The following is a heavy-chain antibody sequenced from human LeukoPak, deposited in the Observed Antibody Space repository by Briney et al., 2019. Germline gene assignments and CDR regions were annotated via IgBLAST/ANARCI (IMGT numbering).Heavy chain of an antibody. CDR2: IKQDGSEK. CDR3: ARDGGVEYYDSSNYYDY. V-gene: IGHV3-7*01. D-gene: IGHD3-22*01. Sequence: GGSLRLSCAASGFTFSSYSMNWVRQAPGKGLEWVANIKQDGSEKYYVDSVKGRFTISRDNAKNSLYLQMNSLRAEDTAVYYCARDGGVEYYDSSNYYDYWGQGTLVTVSS. J-gene: IGHJ4*02. CDR1: GFTFSSYS.